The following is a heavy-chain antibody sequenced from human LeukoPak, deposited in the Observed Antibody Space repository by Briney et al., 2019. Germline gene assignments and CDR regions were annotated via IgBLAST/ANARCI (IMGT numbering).Heavy chain of an antibody. CDR2: IQFDGSDI. V-gene: IGHV3-30*02. J-gene: IGHJ4*02. CDR3: AKDQKLQPFHY. CDR1: GFTFISYG. Sequence: GGSLRLSCETSGFTFISYGMHWVRQAPGKGLEWVAFIQFDGSDIFYAESVKGRFTVSRDNSKNTLYLQMNSLRPEDTSVYYCAKDQKLQPFHYWGQGTLVTVSS. D-gene: IGHD2-15*01.